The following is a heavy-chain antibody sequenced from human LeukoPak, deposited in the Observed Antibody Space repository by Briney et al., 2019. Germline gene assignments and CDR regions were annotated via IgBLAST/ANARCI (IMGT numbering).Heavy chain of an antibody. CDR1: GFTFSNYA. Sequence: GGSLRLSCAGSGFTFSNYAMTWVRQAPGKGLEWVSSISGSDGSTYYADSVKGRFTISRDNSKNTLYLQMNSLRAEDTAVYYCARPLGYCSGSSCSKDYYYYHGMDVWGQGTTVTVSS. D-gene: IGHD2-2*01. CDR3: ARPLGYCSGSSCSKDYYYYHGMDV. CDR2: ISGSDGST. J-gene: IGHJ6*02. V-gene: IGHV3-23*01.